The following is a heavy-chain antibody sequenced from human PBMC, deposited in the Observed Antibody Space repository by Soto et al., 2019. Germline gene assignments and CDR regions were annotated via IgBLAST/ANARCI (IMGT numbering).Heavy chain of an antibody. D-gene: IGHD6-13*01. V-gene: IGHV3-30-3*01. J-gene: IGHJ4*02. CDR3: ARGGSRSWYYISGY. CDR1: GFTFSSYA. CDR2: ISYDGSNK. Sequence: GSLRLSCAASGFTFSSYAMHWVRQTPGKGLEWVAFISYDGSNKYYADSVKGRFTISRDNSKNTLYLQMNSLRAEDTAVYYCARGGSRSWYYISGYWGQGNLVTVSS.